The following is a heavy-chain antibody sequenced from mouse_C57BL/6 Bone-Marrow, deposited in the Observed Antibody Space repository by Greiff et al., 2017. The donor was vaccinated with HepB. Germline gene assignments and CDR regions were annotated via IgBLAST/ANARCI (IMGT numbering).Heavy chain of an antibody. V-gene: IGHV1-64*01. D-gene: IGHD1-1*01. CDR1: GYTFTSYW. CDR2: IHPNSGST. Sequence: QVHVKQPGAELVKPGASVKLSCKASGYTFTSYWMHWVKQRPGQGLEWIGMIHPNSGSTNYNEKFKSKATLTVDKSSSTAYMQLSSLTSEDSAVYYCARSYYYGSRGFAYWGQGTLVTVSA. J-gene: IGHJ3*01. CDR3: ARSYYYGSRGFAY.